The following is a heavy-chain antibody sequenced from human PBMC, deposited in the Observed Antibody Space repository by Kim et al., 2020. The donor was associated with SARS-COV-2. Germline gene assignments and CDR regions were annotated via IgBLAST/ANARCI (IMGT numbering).Heavy chain of an antibody. V-gene: IGHV3-49*02. Sequence: ASVKGRFTISRDDSKSIAYLQMNSLKTEDTAVYYCTSSTPRGYSYAPGGYWGQGTLVTVSS. J-gene: IGHJ4*02. CDR3: TSSTPRGYSYAPGGY. D-gene: IGHD5-18*01.